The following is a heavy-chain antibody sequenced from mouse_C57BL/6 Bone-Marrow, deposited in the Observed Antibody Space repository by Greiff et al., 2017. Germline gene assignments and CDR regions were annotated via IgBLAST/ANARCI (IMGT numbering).Heavy chain of an antibody. Sequence: EVQLQESGGDLVKPGGSLKLSCAASGFTFSSYGMSWVRQTPDKRLEWVATIRSGGSYTYYPDSVKGLFTIPRDNAKNTLYLQMRSLKSEDTAMYYCARRGGYYEGFAYWGQGTLVTVSA. CDR2: IRSGGSYT. D-gene: IGHD2-3*01. J-gene: IGHJ3*01. CDR1: GFTFSSYG. V-gene: IGHV5-6*01. CDR3: ARRGGYYEGFAY.